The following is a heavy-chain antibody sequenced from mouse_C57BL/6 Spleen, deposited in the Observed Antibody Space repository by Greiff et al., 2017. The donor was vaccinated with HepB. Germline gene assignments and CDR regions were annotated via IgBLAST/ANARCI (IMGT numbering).Heavy chain of an antibody. CDR1: GYTFTSYW. CDR3: ARVGSGRSYAMDY. Sequence: QVQLQPPGAELVKPGASVKLSCKASGYTFTSYWMHWVKQRPGQGLEWIGMVHPNSGSTNYNEKFKSKATLTVDKSSSTAYMQLSSLTSEDSAVYYCARVGSGRSYAMDYWGQGTSVTVSS. D-gene: IGHD3-1*01. J-gene: IGHJ4*01. V-gene: IGHV1-64*01. CDR2: VHPNSGST.